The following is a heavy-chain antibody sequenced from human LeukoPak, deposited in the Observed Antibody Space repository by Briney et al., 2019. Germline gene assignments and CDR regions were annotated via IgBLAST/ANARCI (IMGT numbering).Heavy chain of an antibody. CDR1: GFTFSNYD. CDR3: TRNGGGLGY. Sequence: GGSLRLSCAASGFTFSNYDMLWVRQAPGKGLEWVSSIRSTGAGGNTYSADSVKGRFTTSRDVTKSTLFLQMDSLTAEDRAVYYCTRNGGGLGYWGQGALVTVSS. CDR2: IRSTGAGGNT. J-gene: IGHJ4*02. D-gene: IGHD3-16*01. V-gene: IGHV3-23*01.